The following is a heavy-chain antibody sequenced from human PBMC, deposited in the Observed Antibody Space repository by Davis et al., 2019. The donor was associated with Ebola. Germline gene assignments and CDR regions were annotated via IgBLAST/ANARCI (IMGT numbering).Heavy chain of an antibody. CDR3: ARDDWGLQSFDP. CDR1: GFTFSSYG. Sequence: GESLKISCAASGFTFSSYGMHWVRQAPGKGLEWVAVIWYDGSNKHYADSVKGRFTISRDNSKNTLYLQMNSLRAKDTAVYCCARDDWGLQSFDPWGQGTLVTVSS. D-gene: IGHD5-24*01. V-gene: IGHV3-33*01. J-gene: IGHJ5*02. CDR2: IWYDGSNK.